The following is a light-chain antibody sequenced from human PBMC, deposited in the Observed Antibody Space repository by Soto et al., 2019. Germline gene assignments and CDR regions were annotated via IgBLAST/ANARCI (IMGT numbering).Light chain of an antibody. CDR3: TSYASSVNYV. CDR1: SDDVGAFNY. J-gene: IGLJ1*01. CDR2: EVS. V-gene: IGLV2-14*01. Sequence: QSVLTQPASVSGSPGQSITISCTGTSDDVGAFNYVSWYQQHPGKAPKLMIFEVSRRPSGVSNRFSGSKSGNTASLTISGLQAEDDADYYCTSYASSVNYVFGTGTKVTVL.